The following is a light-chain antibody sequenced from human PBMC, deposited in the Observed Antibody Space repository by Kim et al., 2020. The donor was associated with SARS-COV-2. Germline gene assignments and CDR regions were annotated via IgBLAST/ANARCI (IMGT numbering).Light chain of an antibody. CDR3: QVWVSRSDHRGE. V-gene: IGLV3-21*03. CDR1: YIRCKS. Sequence: PGKSARITWGENYIRCKSLHGYQLKSGKAPVLVIYDDSDRLSGIPERFSDSNSENTATLSICRVEAGDEAEYYCQVWVSRSDHRGEFGGGTQLTVL. J-gene: IGLJ3*02. CDR2: DDS.